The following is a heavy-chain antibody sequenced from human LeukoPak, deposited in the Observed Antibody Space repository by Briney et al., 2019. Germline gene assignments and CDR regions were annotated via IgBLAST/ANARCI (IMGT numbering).Heavy chain of an antibody. CDR3: ARVPNYYDSSGYYYP. CDR2: ISSSRSYI. V-gene: IGHV3-21*01. CDR1: GFTFSSYS. D-gene: IGHD3-22*01. J-gene: IGHJ5*02. Sequence: PGGSLRLSCAASGFTFSSYSMNWVRQAPGKGLEWVSSISSSRSYIYYADSVKGRFTISRDNAKNSLYLQMNSLRAEDTAVYYCARVPNYYDSSGYYYPWGQGTLVTVSS.